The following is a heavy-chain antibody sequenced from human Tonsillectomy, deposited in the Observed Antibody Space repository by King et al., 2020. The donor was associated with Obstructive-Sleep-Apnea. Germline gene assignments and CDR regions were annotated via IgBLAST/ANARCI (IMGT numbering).Heavy chain of an antibody. V-gene: IGHV4-31*03. J-gene: IGHJ3*02. CDR3: ARDRTTVTTSDAFDI. D-gene: IGHD4-17*01. CDR1: VGSISSGGYY. CDR2: IYYSGST. Sequence: VQLQESGPGLVKPSQTLSLTCTVSVGSISSGGYYWSWIRQHPGKGLEWIGYIYYSGSTYYNPSLKSRVTISVDTSKNQFSLKLSSVTASDTAVYYCARDRTTVTTSDAFDIWGQGTMVTVSS.